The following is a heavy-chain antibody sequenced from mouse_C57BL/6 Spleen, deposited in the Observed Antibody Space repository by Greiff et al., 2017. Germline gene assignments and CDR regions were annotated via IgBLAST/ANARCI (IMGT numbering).Heavy chain of an antibody. D-gene: IGHD2-4*01. CDR2: IEPNSGGT. Sequence: QVQLQQPGAELVKPGASVKLSCKASGYTFTSYWMHWVKQRPGRGLEWIGRIEPNSGGTKYNEKFKSKATLTVDKPSSTAYMQLSSLTSEDSAVYYCARGIYYDYDAAYWGQGTLVTVSA. V-gene: IGHV1-72*01. CDR3: ARGIYYDYDAAY. J-gene: IGHJ3*01. CDR1: GYTFTSYW.